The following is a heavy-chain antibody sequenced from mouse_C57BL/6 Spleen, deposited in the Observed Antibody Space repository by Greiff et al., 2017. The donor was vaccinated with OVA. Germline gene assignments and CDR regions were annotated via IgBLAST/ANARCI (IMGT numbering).Heavy chain of an antibody. CDR3: ARGLGNGYAMDY. CDR2: INPNYGTT. D-gene: IGHD4-1*01. CDR1: GYSFTDYN. V-gene: IGHV1-39*01. Sequence: VQLKESGPELVKPGASVKISCKASGYSFTDYNMNWVKQSNGKSLEWIGVINPNYGTTSYNQKFKGKATLTIDQSSSTAYMQLNSLTSEDSAAYYCARGLGNGYAMDYWGQGTSVTVSS. J-gene: IGHJ4*01.